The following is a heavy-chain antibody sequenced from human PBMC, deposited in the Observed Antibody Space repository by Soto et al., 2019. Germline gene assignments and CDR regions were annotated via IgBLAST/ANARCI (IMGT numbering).Heavy chain of an antibody. CDR1: GDSVSSNSAA. V-gene: IGHV6-1*01. CDR3: ARDRDIVVVPAAIRSNYYYYGMDV. CDR2: TYYRSKWYN. J-gene: IGHJ6*02. D-gene: IGHD2-2*02. Sequence: SQTLSLTCAISGDSVSSNSAAWNWIRQSPSRGLEWLGRTYYRSKWYNDYAESVKSRITINPDTSKNQFSLQLNSVTPEDTAVYYCARDRDIVVVPAAIRSNYYYYGMDVWGQGTTVTVSS.